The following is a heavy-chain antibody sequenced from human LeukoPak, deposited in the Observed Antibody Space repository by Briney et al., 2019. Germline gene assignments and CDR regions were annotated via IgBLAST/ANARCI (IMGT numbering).Heavy chain of an antibody. Sequence: ASVKVSRKASGYTFTSYGISWVRQAPGQGLEWMGWISAYNGNTNYAQKLQGRVTMTTDTSTSTAYMELRSLRSDDTAVYYCARIRAFGGVIANYYDSSGYPLDFDYWGQGTLVTVSS. CDR2: ISAYNGNT. CDR3: ARIRAFGGVIANYYDSSGYPLDFDY. CDR1: GYTFTSYG. D-gene: IGHD3-22*01. V-gene: IGHV1-18*01. J-gene: IGHJ4*02.